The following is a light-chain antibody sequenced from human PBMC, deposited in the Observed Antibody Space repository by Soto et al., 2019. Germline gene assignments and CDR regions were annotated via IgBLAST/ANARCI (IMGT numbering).Light chain of an antibody. V-gene: IGKV3-20*01. CDR1: QSVSSSY. J-gene: IGKJ2*01. CDR3: QQYGSSMYT. Sequence: EIVVTQSPGTLSLSPGERATLSCRASQSVSSSYLAWYQQKPGQAPRLLIYGASSRATGIPDRFSGSGSGTDFTLTITRLEPEDFAVYYCQQYGSSMYTFGQGTKLESK. CDR2: GAS.